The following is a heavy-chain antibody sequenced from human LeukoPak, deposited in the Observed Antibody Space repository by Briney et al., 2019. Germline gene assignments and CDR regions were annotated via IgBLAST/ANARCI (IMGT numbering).Heavy chain of an antibody. Sequence: ASVEVSCKASGYTFISYGINWVRQAPGQGLEWMGWISPYNGNTNYAQEFQGRVTMTTDTSTSTAYMELRSLKSDDTAVYYCARGEGVAARQSWFDPWGQGTLVTVSS. J-gene: IGHJ5*02. CDR2: ISPYNGNT. CDR3: ARGEGVAARQSWFDP. D-gene: IGHD6-6*01. CDR1: GYTFISYG. V-gene: IGHV1-18*01.